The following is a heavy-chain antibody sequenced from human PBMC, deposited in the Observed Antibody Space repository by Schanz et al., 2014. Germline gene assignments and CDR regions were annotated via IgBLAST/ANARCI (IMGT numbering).Heavy chain of an antibody. Sequence: QVHLVQSGSEVKKPGASVKVSCKASRYPFTAYYMHWVRQAPGKGLEWMGGFDPEDVETIYAQKLQGRVTMTTDTSTSTAYMELRSLRSDDTAVYYCARLSNSSVGYFDYWGQGTLVTVSS. CDR3: ARLSNSSVGYFDY. D-gene: IGHD6-6*01. CDR2: FDPEDVET. CDR1: RYPFTAYY. J-gene: IGHJ4*02. V-gene: IGHV1-24*01.